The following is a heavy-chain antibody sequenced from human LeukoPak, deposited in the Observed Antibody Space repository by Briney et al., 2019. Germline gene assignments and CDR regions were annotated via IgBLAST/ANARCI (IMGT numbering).Heavy chain of an antibody. D-gene: IGHD3-9*01. V-gene: IGHV3-23*01. Sequence: GASLRLSCAASGFIFSNYAMYWVRQAPGKGLEWVSAISGRSNNTYYADFVKGRFTISRDSSKNTLYLQMNSLRADDTAVYYCAKWGDYDVLTGYYVSDFWGQGTLVTVSS. J-gene: IGHJ4*02. CDR2: ISGRSNNT. CDR1: GFIFSNYA. CDR3: AKWGDYDVLTGYYVSDF.